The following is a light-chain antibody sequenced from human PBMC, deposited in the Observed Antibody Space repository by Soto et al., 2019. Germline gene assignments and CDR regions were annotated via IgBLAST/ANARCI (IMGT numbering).Light chain of an antibody. Sequence: DIPMTQSPSSLSASVGDRVTITCRASQSISSYLNWYQQKPGKAPNLLIYAASSLQSGVPSRFSGSGSGTDFTLTISSLQPEDFATYYCQQSYSSSWTFGQGTTVEIE. CDR1: QSISSY. CDR2: AAS. J-gene: IGKJ1*01. V-gene: IGKV1-39*01. CDR3: QQSYSSSWT.